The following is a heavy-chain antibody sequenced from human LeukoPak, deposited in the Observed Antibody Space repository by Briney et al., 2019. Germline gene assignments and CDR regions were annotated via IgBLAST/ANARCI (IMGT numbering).Heavy chain of an antibody. CDR3: ARDLGRGNTPFDY. CDR2: IWYDGSDK. Sequence: PGGSLRLACAASGFTFSTYGMHWVRQAPGKGLEWVAVIWYDGSDKYYADSVKGRFTISRDNSKNTVYLQMNSLRAEDTALYYCARDLGRGNTPFDYWGQGTLVTVSS. D-gene: IGHD3-16*01. J-gene: IGHJ4*02. V-gene: IGHV3-33*01. CDR1: GFTFSTYG.